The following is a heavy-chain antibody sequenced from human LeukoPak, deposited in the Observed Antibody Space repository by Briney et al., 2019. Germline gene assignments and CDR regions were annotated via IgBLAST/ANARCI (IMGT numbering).Heavy chain of an antibody. CDR2: ISGSGGST. D-gene: IGHD6-13*01. CDR3: AKQVPVAAAGTGDY. Sequence: TGGSLRLSCAASGFTFSSYAMSWVRQAPGKGLEWVSAISGSGGSTYYADSVKGRFTIPRDNSKNTLYLQMNSLRAEDTAVYYCAKQVPVAAAGTGDYWGQGTLVTVSS. CDR1: GFTFSSYA. V-gene: IGHV3-23*01. J-gene: IGHJ4*02.